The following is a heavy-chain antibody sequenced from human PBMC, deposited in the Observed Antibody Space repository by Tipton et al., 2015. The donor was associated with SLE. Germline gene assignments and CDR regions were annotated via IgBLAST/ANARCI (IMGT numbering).Heavy chain of an antibody. V-gene: IGHV4-31*03. D-gene: IGHD5-12*01. J-gene: IGHJ4*02. Sequence: LSLTCTVSGDSISGNDYYWTWIRHHPGKGLEWIGHIYHRGNTHYNPSLKSRVTMSKDTSKNQFSLKLTSVTAADTAMYYCARGGVGGYDYFDYWGQGTLVTVSS. CDR1: GDSISGNDYY. CDR3: ARGGVGGYDYFDY. CDR2: IYHRGNT.